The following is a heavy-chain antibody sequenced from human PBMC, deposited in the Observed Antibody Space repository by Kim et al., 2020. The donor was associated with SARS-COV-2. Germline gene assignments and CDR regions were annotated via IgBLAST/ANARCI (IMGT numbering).Heavy chain of an antibody. V-gene: IGHV3-23*01. CDR2: ISGSGSST. D-gene: IGHD3-9*01. Sequence: GGSLRLSCAASGFTFTNYAMTWVRQAPGKGLEWVSAISGSGSSTYYADSVKGRFSLSRDKSKNTLYLQMNSLRAEDTAVYYCAKVGNNDILTGYYSHFD. J-gene: IGHJ4*01. CDR3: AKVGNNDILTGYYSHFD. CDR1: GFTFTNYA.